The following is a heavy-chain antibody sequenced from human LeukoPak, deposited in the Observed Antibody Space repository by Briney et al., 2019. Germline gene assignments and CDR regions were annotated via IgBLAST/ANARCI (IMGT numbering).Heavy chain of an antibody. CDR1: GGTFSIYA. V-gene: IGHV1-69*05. CDR3: ARVESRYCRSTSCYAHFDF. J-gene: IGHJ4*02. D-gene: IGHD2-2*01. CDR2: IIPIFGTA. Sequence: GASVKVSCKASGGTFSIYAISWVRQAPGQGLEWMGGIIPIFGTAKYAQKFQGRVTITTDESTSTAYMELSSLRSEDTAVYYCARVESRYCRSTSCYAHFDFWGQGTLVTVSS.